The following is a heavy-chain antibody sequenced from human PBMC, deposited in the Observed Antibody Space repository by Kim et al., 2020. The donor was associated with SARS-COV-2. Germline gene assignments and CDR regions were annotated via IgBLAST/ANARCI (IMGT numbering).Heavy chain of an antibody. J-gene: IGHJ4*02. CDR1: GGSVSSGSYY. CDR2: IYYSGST. CDR3: ARMQNYGILNGYSLFDY. D-gene: IGHD3-9*01. V-gene: IGHV4-61*01. Sequence: SETLSLTCTVSGGSVSSGSYYWSWIRQPPGKGLEWIGYIYYSGSTNYNPSLKSRVTISVDTSKNQFSLKLSSVTAADTAVYYCARMQNYGILNGYSLFDYWGQGTLVTVSS.